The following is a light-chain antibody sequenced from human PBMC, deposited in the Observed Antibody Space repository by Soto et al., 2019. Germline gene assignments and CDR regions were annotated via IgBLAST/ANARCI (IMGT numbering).Light chain of an antibody. CDR1: QGISSY. V-gene: IGKV1D-8*03. Sequence: VIWMTQSPSLLSASTGDRVTISCRVSQGISSYLAWYQQKPGKAPEILIYKASSLESGVPSRFSGSGSGTEFTLTISSLQSEDFAVYYCQQYKNWPRTFGQGTKVDIK. CDR3: QQYKNWPRT. CDR2: KAS. J-gene: IGKJ1*01.